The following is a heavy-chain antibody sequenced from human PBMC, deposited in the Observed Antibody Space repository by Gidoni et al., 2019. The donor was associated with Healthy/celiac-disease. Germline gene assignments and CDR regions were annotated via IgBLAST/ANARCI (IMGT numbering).Heavy chain of an antibody. Sequence: QVQLQESGPGLVKPSETLSLPCTVSAGSIISSYWSWIRQPPGKGLEWIGYIYYRGSTNYNPSLKSRVTISVDTSKNQFSLKLSSVTAADTAVYYCARGSPLRSLGPSDYYGMDVWGQGTTVTVSS. J-gene: IGHJ6*02. CDR3: ARGSPLRSLGPSDYYGMDV. V-gene: IGHV4-59*01. CDR2: IYYRGST. CDR1: AGSIISSY. D-gene: IGHD3-3*01.